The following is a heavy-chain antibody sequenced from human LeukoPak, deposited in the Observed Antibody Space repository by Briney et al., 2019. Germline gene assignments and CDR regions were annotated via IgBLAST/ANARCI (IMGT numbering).Heavy chain of an antibody. V-gene: IGHV1-46*01. J-gene: IGHJ3*02. Sequence: ASVKVSCKASGYTFTSYYMHWVRQAPGQGLEWMGIINPSGGSTSYAQKFQGRVTMTRDMSTSTVYMELRSLRSEDTAVYYCARGHFYDSSGFHDTFDIWGQGTMVTVSS. CDR1: GYTFTSYY. CDR3: ARGHFYDSSGFHDTFDI. D-gene: IGHD3-22*01. CDR2: INPSGGST.